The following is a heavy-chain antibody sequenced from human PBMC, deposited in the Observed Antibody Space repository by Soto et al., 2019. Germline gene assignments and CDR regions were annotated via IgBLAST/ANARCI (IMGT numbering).Heavy chain of an antibody. Sequence: ASVKVSCKASGYTFTGYYMHWVRQATGQGLEWMGWMNPNSGNTGYAQKFQGRVTMTRNTSISTAYMELSSLRSEDTAVYYCARGLGYGDYDHYYGMDVWGQGTTVTVSS. J-gene: IGHJ6*02. CDR2: MNPNSGNT. CDR1: GYTFTGYY. D-gene: IGHD4-17*01. V-gene: IGHV1-8*02. CDR3: ARGLGYGDYDHYYGMDV.